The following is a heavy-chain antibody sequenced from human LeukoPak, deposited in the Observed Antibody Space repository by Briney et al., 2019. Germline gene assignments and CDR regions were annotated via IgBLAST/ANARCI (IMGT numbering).Heavy chain of an antibody. CDR1: GFTVISNY. CDR2: IFSGGNT. Sequence: GSVRPSCAASGFTVISNYMTWVRQAPGKGLEWVSVIFSGGNTDYADSVKGRFTVSRDNSKNTLYLHMNSLRAEDTAVYYCSRGGRSSSSSGTTYYHYGLDVWGQGTTVTVSS. D-gene: IGHD6-6*01. V-gene: IGHV3-66*01. J-gene: IGHJ6*02. CDR3: SRGGRSSSSSGTTYYHYGLDV.